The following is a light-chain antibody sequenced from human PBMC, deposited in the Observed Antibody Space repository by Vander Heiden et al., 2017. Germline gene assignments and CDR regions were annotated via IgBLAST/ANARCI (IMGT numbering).Light chain of an antibody. J-gene: IGLJ1*01. CDR1: NIGLKN. CDR3: HVWDSSSEV. V-gene: IGLV3-9*01. Sequence: SYVATPPLSVSVALGRTARITCGGQNIGLKNVHWYQQKPGQAHMLVIYTDTSRPSGYPGRFSGSNSGNTATLTISRAQAGDEADYYCHVWDSSSEVFGTGTKVTVL. CDR2: TDT.